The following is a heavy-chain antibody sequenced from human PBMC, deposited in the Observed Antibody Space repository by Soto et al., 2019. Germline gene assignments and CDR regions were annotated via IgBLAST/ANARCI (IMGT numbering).Heavy chain of an antibody. D-gene: IGHD3-22*01. V-gene: IGHV2-5*01. Sequence: SGPTLVNPTQTLTLTCSFSGFSLSAYEVRVIWFRQPPGETLEWLALIHWNDDKRYSPYLKSRLTITKDTSKTQVVLTLTNLDPLDTGTYFCAPTKDSSGFLTSWGQVILVTVSS. CDR2: IHWNDDK. CDR3: APTKDSSGFLTS. CDR1: GFSLSAYEVR. J-gene: IGHJ5*02.